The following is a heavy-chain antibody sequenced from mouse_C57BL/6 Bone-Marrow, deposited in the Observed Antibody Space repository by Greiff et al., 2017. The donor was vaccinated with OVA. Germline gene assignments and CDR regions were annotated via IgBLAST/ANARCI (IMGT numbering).Heavy chain of an antibody. V-gene: IGHV1-69*01. Sequence: VQLQQPGAELVMPGASVKLSCKASGYTFTSYWMHWVKQRPGQGLEWIGEIDPSDSYTNYNQKFKGKSTLTVDKYSSTAYMQLSSLTSEDSAVSYWARLYGNYRYYLDYWGKGTTLTVSS. D-gene: IGHD2-1*01. CDR2: IDPSDSYT. J-gene: IGHJ2*01. CDR3: ARLYGNYRYYLDY. CDR1: GYTFTSYW.